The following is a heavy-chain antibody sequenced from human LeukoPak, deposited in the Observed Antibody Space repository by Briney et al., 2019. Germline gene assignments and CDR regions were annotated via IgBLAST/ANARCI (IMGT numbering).Heavy chain of an antibody. CDR2: IYYSGST. Sequence: SETLSLACTVSGGSISSGGYYWSWIRQHPGKGLEWIGYIYYSGSTYYNPSLKSRVTISVDTSKNQFSLKLSSVSAADTAVYYCARGGGDVYNVFDYWGQGTLVTVSS. CDR3: ARGGGDVYNVFDY. D-gene: IGHD5-24*01. J-gene: IGHJ4*02. V-gene: IGHV4-31*03. CDR1: GGSISSGGYY.